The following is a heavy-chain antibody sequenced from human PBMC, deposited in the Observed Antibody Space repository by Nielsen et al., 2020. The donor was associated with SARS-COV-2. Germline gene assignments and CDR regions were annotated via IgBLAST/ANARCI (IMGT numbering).Heavy chain of an antibody. CDR1: GYTFTIYY. CDR2: INPRGGST. J-gene: IGHJ6*03. Sequence: ASVKVSCKASGYTFTIYYMHWVRQAPGQGLEWMGMINPRGGSTSYTQRFQGRVTMTRDTSTSTVNMELNSLTSEDTAEYYCARGESDSSGLGLYFHMDVWGKGTTVTVSS. V-gene: IGHV1-46*01. CDR3: ARGESDSSGLGLYFHMDV. D-gene: IGHD6-19*01.